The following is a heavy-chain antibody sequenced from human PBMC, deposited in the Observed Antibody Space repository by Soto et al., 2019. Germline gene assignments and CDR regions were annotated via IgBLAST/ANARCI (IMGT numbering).Heavy chain of an antibody. D-gene: IGHD3-22*01. V-gene: IGHV1-2*04. CDR3: GRDIATYYYDSSGYYNVGFDP. CDR1: GYTFTGYY. J-gene: IGHJ5*02. Sequence: ASVKVSCKASGYTFTGYYMHWVRQAPGQGLEWMGWINPNSGGTNYAQKFQGWVTMTRDTSISTAYMELSRLRSDDTAVYYCGRDIATYYYDSSGYYNVGFDPWGQGTLVTVSS. CDR2: INPNSGGT.